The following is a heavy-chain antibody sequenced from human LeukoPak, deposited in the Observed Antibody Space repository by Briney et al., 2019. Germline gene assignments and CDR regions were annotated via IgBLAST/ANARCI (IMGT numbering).Heavy chain of an antibody. D-gene: IGHD6-13*01. CDR2: INPNSGGT. CDR1: GYTFTGYY. J-gene: IGHJ2*01. CDR3: ARDGAAARGYFDL. Sequence: ASVKVSCKASGYTFTGYYMHWVRQAPGQGLEWMGWINPNSGGTNYAQKFQGRVTMTRDTSISTAYMELSRLRSDDTAVYYCARDGAAARGYFDLWGRGTLVTVSP. V-gene: IGHV1-2*02.